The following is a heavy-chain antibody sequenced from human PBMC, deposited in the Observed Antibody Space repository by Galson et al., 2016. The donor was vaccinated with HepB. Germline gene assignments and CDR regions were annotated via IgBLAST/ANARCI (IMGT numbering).Heavy chain of an antibody. V-gene: IGHV3-23*01. CDR2: IIASAGST. D-gene: IGHD3-10*02. CDR3: AKDIHVRAVGSHGMDV. CDR1: GFMFGDHA. Sequence: LRLSCAGSGFMFGDHAMTWMRQTPGKGLEWVSTIIASAGSTHYADSVRGRFTLSRDNSKSTLYLQMNSLRVEDTAIYYCAKDIHVRAVGSHGMDVWGQGTTVTVS. J-gene: IGHJ6*02.